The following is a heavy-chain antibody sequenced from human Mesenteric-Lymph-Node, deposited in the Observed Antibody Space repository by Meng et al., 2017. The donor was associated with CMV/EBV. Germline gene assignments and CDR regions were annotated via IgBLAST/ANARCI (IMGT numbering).Heavy chain of an antibody. CDR3: ARALFGIAAAADY. J-gene: IGHJ4*02. V-gene: IGHV1-8*01. Sequence: ASVKVSCKASGYTFSSFDINWVRQATGQGLEWMGWMNPNSGNTGYAQKFQGRVTITRNTSISTAYMELSSLRSEDTAVYYCARALFGIAAAADYWGQGTLVTVSS. CDR1: GYTFSSFD. CDR2: MNPNSGNT. D-gene: IGHD6-13*01.